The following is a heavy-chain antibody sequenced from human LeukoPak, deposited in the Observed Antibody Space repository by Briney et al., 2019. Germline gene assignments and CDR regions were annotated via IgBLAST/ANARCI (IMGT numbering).Heavy chain of an antibody. D-gene: IGHD3-22*01. J-gene: IGHJ3*02. CDR2: IYPGDSDT. Sequence: GESLKISCKASGYTFTSYWIGWVRQMPGKGLEWMGIIYPGDSDTRYSPSFQGQVTISADKSISTAYLQWSSLKASDTAMYYCASLYYYDSSDAFDIWGQGTMVTVSS. V-gene: IGHV5-51*01. CDR3: ASLYYYDSSDAFDI. CDR1: GYTFTSYW.